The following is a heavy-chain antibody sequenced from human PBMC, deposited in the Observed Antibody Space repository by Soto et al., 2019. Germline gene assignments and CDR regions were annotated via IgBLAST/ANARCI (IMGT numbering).Heavy chain of an antibody. V-gene: IGHV4-39*01. CDR2: IYYRGNA. Sequence: PSETLSLTCSVSDDSINSDKYYWGWIRQPPGKGMEWIGSIYYRGNAYYNPSLQTRVTISLDKSKSQFSLKLNSLTAADSAVYFCARLEGLATISYYFDFWGPGALVTVS. CDR1: DDSINSDKYY. J-gene: IGHJ4*02. CDR3: ARLEGLATISYYFDF. D-gene: IGHD3-9*01.